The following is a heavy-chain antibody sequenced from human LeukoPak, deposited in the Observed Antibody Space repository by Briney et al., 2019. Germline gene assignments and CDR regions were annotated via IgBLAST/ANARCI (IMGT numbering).Heavy chain of an antibody. V-gene: IGHV1-69*05. D-gene: IGHD5-24*01. J-gene: IGHJ4*02. Sequence: SVKVSCKASGGTFSSYAISWVRQAPGQGLEWMGGIIPIFGTATYAQKFQGRVTITTDESTSTAYLELSSLRSEDTAVYYCARGEMATVYFDYWGQGTLVTVSS. CDR3: ARGEMATVYFDY. CDR1: GGTFSSYA. CDR2: IIPIFGTA.